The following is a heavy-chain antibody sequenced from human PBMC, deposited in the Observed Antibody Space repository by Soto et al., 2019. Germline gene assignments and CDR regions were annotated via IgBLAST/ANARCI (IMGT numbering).Heavy chain of an antibody. CDR2: IYYSGST. CDR3: ARGVLLWFGELPPFHDASDI. CDR1: GGSISSGGYY. Sequence: KTSETLSLTCTVSGGSISSGGYYWSWIRQHPGKGLEWIGYIYYSGSTYYNPSLKSRVTISVDTSKNQFSLKLSSVTAADTAVYYCARGVLLWFGELPPFHDASDIWGQGTMVTVSS. D-gene: IGHD3-10*01. V-gene: IGHV4-31*03. J-gene: IGHJ3*02.